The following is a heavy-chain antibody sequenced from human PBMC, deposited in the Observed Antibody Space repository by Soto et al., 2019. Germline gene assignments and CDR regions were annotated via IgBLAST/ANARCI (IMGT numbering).Heavy chain of an antibody. V-gene: IGHV3-74*01. CDR3: GKSEEMAEIILN. J-gene: IGHJ4*02. CDR1: VFSFSSYW. CDR2: IKSDGTRR. D-gene: IGHD5-12*01. Sequence: PCGSLRLSCAASVFSFSSYWMHWVRQVPGKGLVWVSRIKSDGTRRDYAESVKGRFTISRDNAKKNLYLRMISLRVEDTAVYYCGKSEEMAEIILNWGQGYLVTVSS.